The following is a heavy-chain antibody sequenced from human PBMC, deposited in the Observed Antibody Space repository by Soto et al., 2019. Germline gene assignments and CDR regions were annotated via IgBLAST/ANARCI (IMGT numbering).Heavy chain of an antibody. CDR3: ARGGDERGIVVILVVNDH. CDR2: INSDGSIT. J-gene: IGHJ4*02. CDR1: GFTFSDYW. V-gene: IGHV3-74*01. D-gene: IGHD2-2*01. Sequence: EVQLVESGGGLVQPGGSLRVSCAASGFTFSDYWMHWDRQVPGKGLVWVSRINSDGSITNDAYSVKGRFTISRDNAKNIVYVQMNSLRAEDTAVYSCARGGDERGIVVILVVNDHCGRGTLVIVSS.